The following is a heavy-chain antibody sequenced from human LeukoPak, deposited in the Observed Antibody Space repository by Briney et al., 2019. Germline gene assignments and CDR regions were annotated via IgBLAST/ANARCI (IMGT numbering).Heavy chain of an antibody. CDR2: IIPIFGTA. CDR1: GGTFSSYA. Sequence: SVKVSCKASGGTFSSYAISWVRQAPGQGLEWMGGIIPIFGTANYAQKFQGRVTITADKSTSTAYMELSSLRSEDTAVYYCARGGALTPDYYYGIDVWGKGTTVTVSS. V-gene: IGHV1-69*06. J-gene: IGHJ6*04. D-gene: IGHD1-26*01. CDR3: ARGGALTPDYYYGIDV.